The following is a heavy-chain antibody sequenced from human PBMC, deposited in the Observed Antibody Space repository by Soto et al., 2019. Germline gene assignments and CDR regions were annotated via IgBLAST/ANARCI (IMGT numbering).Heavy chain of an antibody. J-gene: IGHJ4*02. Sequence: LSLTCAASGFTFSSYAMHWVRQAPGKGLEWVAVISYDGSNKYYADSVKGRFTISRDNSKNTLYLQMNSLRAEDTAVYYCARDRGIAVVYPTYYFDYWGQGTLVTVSS. CDR2: ISYDGSNK. D-gene: IGHD6-19*01. CDR1: GFTFSSYA. V-gene: IGHV3-30-3*01. CDR3: ARDRGIAVVYPTYYFDY.